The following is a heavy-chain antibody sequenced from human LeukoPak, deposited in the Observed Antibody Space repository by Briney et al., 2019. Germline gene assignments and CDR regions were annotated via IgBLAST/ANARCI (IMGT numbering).Heavy chain of an antibody. D-gene: IGHD3/OR15-3a*01. CDR2: IYYSGNT. Sequence: SETLSLTCTVSGGSISSSSYYWGWIRQPPGKGLEWIGSIYYSGNTYYNPSLESRVTVSVDTSMNQFSLRLTSVSPADTAVYYCARQTGSGLFILPGGQGTLVTVSS. V-gene: IGHV4-39*07. J-gene: IGHJ4*02. CDR3: ARQTGSGLFILP. CDR1: GGSISSSSYY.